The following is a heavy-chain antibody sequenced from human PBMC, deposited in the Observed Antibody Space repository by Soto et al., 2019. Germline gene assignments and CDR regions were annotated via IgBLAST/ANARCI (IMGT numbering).Heavy chain of an antibody. CDR3: VRDGTKTLRDWFDP. D-gene: IGHD1-1*01. V-gene: IGHV4-4*07. CDR1: GASISGFY. Sequence: PAETLSLTCAVSGASISGFYWSWVRKSAGKGLEWIGRIYATGTTDYNPSLKSRVMMSVDTSKKQFSLKLRSVTAADTAVYYCVRDGTKTLRDWFDPWGQGISVTVSS. J-gene: IGHJ5*02. CDR2: IYATGTT.